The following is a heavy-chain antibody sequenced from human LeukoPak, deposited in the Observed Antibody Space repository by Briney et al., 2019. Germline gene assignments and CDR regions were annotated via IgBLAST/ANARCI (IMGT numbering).Heavy chain of an antibody. D-gene: IGHD3-16*01. Sequence: GGSLRLSCAASGFTFSSYTISWVRQAPGKGLEWVSAISGSGGSTYYADSVKGRFTISRDNSKNTLYLQMNSLRAEDTAVYYCAKGCVGLFGNWFDPWGQGTLVTVSS. CDR1: GFTFSSYT. V-gene: IGHV3-23*01. J-gene: IGHJ5*02. CDR2: ISGSGGST. CDR3: AKGCVGLFGNWFDP.